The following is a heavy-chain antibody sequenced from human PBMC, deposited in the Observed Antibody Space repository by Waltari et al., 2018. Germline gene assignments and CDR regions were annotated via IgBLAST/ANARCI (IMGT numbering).Heavy chain of an antibody. Sequence: EVQLLESGGGLVQPGGSLRLSCAASGFTSSSYAMSWFRQAPGKGLEWVSAISGSGGSTYYADSVKGRFTISRDNSKNTLYLQMNSLRAEDTAVYYCAKDVIVGATTSIYWGQGTLVTVSS. CDR2: ISGSGGST. CDR1: GFTSSSYA. V-gene: IGHV3-23*01. D-gene: IGHD1-26*01. J-gene: IGHJ4*02. CDR3: AKDVIVGATTSIY.